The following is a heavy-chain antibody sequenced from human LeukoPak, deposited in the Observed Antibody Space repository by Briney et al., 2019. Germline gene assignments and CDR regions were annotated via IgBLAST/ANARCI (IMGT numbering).Heavy chain of an antibody. V-gene: IGHV4-30-2*01. D-gene: IGHD2-2*02. CDR3: AGGRYCSSTSCYTSGAFDI. J-gene: IGHJ3*02. Sequence: SQTLSLTCTVSGGSISSGGYYWSWIRQPPGKGLEWIGYIYHSGSTYYNPSLKSRVTISVDRSKNQFSLKLSSVTAADTAVYYCAGGRYCSSTSCYTSGAFDIWGQGTMVTVSS. CDR1: GGSISSGGYY. CDR2: IYHSGST.